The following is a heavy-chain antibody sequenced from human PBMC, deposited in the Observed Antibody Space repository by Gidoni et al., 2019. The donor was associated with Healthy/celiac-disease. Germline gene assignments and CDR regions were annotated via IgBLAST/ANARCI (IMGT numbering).Heavy chain of an antibody. CDR1: GFTFSSYA. V-gene: IGHV3-30-3*01. Sequence: QVQLVASGGGVVQPGRSLRLSCAASGFTFSSYAMHWVRQAPGKGLEWVAVISYDGSNKYYADSVKGRFTISRDNSKNTLYLQMNSLRAEDTAVYYCARDFGIDDYWGQGTLVTVSS. J-gene: IGHJ4*02. D-gene: IGHD3-10*01. CDR2: ISYDGSNK. CDR3: ARDFGIDDY.